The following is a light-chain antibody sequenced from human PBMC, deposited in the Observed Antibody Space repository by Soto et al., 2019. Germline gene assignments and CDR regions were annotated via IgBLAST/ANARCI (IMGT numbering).Light chain of an antibody. CDR1: QSIRYY. Sequence: DIQLTQSPPTLSASVGDRVTITCRASQSIRYYLAWYQQMPGKAPKLLIYGASTLQSGVTSRLSGRGSGTEFTLTISSLQPDDFATYFCQQHNSYSQTFGQGTREEIK. CDR2: GAS. CDR3: QQHNSYSQT. V-gene: IGKV1-5*01. J-gene: IGKJ1*01.